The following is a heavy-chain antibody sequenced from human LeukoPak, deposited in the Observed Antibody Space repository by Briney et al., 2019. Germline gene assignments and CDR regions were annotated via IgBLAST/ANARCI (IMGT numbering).Heavy chain of an antibody. Sequence: SETLSLTCIVSGGSISSYYWSWIRQPAGKGLEWIGRIYTSGSTNYNPSLKSRVTISVDTSKNQFSLKLSSVTAADTAVYYCARGEDIVATIPDWGQGTLVTVSS. CDR2: IYTSGST. J-gene: IGHJ4*02. D-gene: IGHD5-12*01. CDR1: GGSISSYY. V-gene: IGHV4-4*07. CDR3: ARGEDIVATIPD.